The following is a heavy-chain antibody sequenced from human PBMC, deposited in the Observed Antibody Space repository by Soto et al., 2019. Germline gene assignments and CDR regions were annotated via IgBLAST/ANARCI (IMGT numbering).Heavy chain of an antibody. D-gene: IGHD6-13*01. Sequence: EVQLVESGGGLVQPGGSLRLSCAASGFTFSSYSLNWVRQAPGKGLEWVSYISSSSSTIYYADSVKGRFTISRDNAKNSQYLQMNSLRDEDTAVYYCAIDPEQQLGYYWGQGTLVTVSS. CDR2: ISSSSSTI. CDR3: AIDPEQQLGYY. V-gene: IGHV3-48*02. J-gene: IGHJ4*02. CDR1: GFTFSSYS.